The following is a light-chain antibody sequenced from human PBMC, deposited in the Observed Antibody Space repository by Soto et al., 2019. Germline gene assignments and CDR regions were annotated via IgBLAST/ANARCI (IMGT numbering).Light chain of an antibody. J-gene: IGKJ1*01. V-gene: IGKV1-39*01. CDR2: AAS. Sequence: DIQMTQSPSSLSTSVGDRVTITCRASQSISSYLNWYQQKPGKAPKLLIYAASSRPTGIAARFSGGGSGTQFTLTISSLQSEDFAVYYCQQYDKWPRTFGQGTKVDIK. CDR3: QQYDKWPRT. CDR1: QSISSY.